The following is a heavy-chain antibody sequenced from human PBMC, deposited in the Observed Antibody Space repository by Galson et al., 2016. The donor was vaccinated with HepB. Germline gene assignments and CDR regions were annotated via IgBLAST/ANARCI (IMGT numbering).Heavy chain of an antibody. CDR2: ISYDGSNK. V-gene: IGHV3-30*18. D-gene: IGHD2-2*01. Sequence: LEWVAFISYDGSNKKYADSVKGRFTISRDNSKKTLYLQMNSLRAEDTAVYYCAKDGRIYCSSASCHDHFHYWGQGTLVTVSS. J-gene: IGHJ4*02. CDR3: AKDGRIYCSSASCHDHFHY.